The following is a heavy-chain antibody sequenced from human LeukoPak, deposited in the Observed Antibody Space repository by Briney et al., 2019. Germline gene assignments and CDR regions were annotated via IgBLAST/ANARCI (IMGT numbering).Heavy chain of an antibody. D-gene: IGHD4-23*01. J-gene: IGHJ3*02. V-gene: IGHV3-30-3*01. CDR3: ARPSTVVHFEDAFDI. CDR1: GFTFSSYA. Sequence: PGGSLRLSCAASGFTFSSYAMHWVRQAPGMGLEWVAVISYDGSNKYYADSVKGRFTISRDNSKNTLYLQMNSLRAEDTAVYYCARPSTVVHFEDAFDIWGQGTMVTVSS. CDR2: ISYDGSNK.